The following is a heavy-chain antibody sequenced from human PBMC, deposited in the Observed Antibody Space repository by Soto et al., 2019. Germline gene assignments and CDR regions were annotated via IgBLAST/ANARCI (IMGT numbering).Heavy chain of an antibody. CDR1: GGSISSSSYY. V-gene: IGHV4-39*01. CDR3: ARLSSVVPDTAMVTALVIDY. CDR2: IYYSGST. D-gene: IGHD5-18*01. Sequence: SETLSLTCTVSGGSISSSSYYWGWIRQPPGKGLEWIGSIYYSGSTYYNPSLKSRVTISVDTSKNQFSLKLSSVTAADTAVYYCARLSSVVPDTAMVTALVIDYWGQGTLVTVSS. J-gene: IGHJ4*02.